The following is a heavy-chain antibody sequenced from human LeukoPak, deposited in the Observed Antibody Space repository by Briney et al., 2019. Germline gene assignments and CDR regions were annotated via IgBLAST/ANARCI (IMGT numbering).Heavy chain of an antibody. CDR3: ARDRGEGNWFDP. CDR1: GFTFSSYA. Sequence: GGSLRLSCAASGFTFSSYAMHWVRQAPGKGLEWVAVISYDGSNKYYADSVKGRFTISRDNSKNTLYLQMNSLRAEDTAVYYCARDRGEGNWFDPWGQGTLVTVSS. J-gene: IGHJ5*02. V-gene: IGHV3-30*04. CDR2: ISYDGSNK. D-gene: IGHD3-10*01.